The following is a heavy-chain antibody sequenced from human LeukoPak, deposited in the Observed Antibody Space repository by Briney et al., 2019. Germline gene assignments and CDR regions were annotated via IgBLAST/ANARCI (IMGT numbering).Heavy chain of an antibody. D-gene: IGHD2-15*01. CDR3: ARARGCGGSCYRYYFDY. CDR2: ISGNGGNT. J-gene: IGHJ4*02. V-gene: IGHV3-23*01. CDR1: GFTFRNYA. Sequence: GGSLRLSCAASGFTFRNYAMSWVRQAPGKGLEWVSAISGNGGNTYYADSVKGRFTVSRDNSKNALSLQMNSLRAEDTAVFYCARARGCGGSCYRYYFDYWGQGTLVTVSS.